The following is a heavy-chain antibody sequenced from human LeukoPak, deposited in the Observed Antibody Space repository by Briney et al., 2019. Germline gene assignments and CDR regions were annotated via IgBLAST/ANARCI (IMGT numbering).Heavy chain of an antibody. J-gene: IGHJ5*02. CDR1: GGSISSYY. Sequence: SETLSLTCTVSGGSISSYYWSWIRQPAGKGLEWIGRIYTSGSITYNPSLKSRVSMSVDTSKNQFSLKLSSVTAADTAVYYCAREGSGFDWLTNWFDPWGQGTLVTVSS. CDR2: IYTSGSI. CDR3: AREGSGFDWLTNWFDP. D-gene: IGHD3-9*01. V-gene: IGHV4-4*07.